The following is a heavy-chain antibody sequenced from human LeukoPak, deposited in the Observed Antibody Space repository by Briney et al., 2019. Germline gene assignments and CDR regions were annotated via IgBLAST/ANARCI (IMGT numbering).Heavy chain of an antibody. CDR3: AKDRLWFGDPGEGYGMDV. J-gene: IGHJ6*02. Sequence: GGSLRLSCAASGFSFRSFWMTWVRRAPGKGLEWVANIKQDGSEKNYVDSVKGRFTISRDNAKNSLYLQMNSLRAEDTALYYCAKDRLWFGDPGEGYGMDVWGQGTTVTVSS. CDR1: GFSFRSFW. V-gene: IGHV3-7*03. CDR2: IKQDGSEK. D-gene: IGHD3-10*01.